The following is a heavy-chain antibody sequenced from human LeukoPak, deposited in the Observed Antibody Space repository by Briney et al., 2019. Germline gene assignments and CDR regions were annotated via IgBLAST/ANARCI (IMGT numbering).Heavy chain of an antibody. D-gene: IGHD6-13*01. V-gene: IGHV4-4*07. Sequence: PSETLSLTCTVSGGSISSYYWSWIRQPAGKGLEWIGRIYTSGSTNYNPSLKSRVTMSVDTSKNQFSLKLSPVTAADTAVYYCARGRIAAAGRGWFDPWGQGTLVTVSS. CDR1: GGSISSYY. CDR3: ARGRIAAAGRGWFDP. J-gene: IGHJ5*02. CDR2: IYTSGST.